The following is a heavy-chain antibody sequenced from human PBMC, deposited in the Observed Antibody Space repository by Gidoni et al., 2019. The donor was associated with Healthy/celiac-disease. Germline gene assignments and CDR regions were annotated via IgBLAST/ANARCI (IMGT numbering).Heavy chain of an antibody. CDR3: AKSGVIAIWAFDI. CDR2: ISYDGSNK. J-gene: IGHJ3*02. D-gene: IGHD2-21*01. Sequence: QVQLVESGGGVVQPGRSLRLSCAASGFTFSSYGMHWVRQAPGKGLEWVAVISYDGSNKYYADSVKGRFTISRDNSKNTLYLQMNSLRAEDTAVYYCAKSGVIAIWAFDIWGQGTMVTVSS. CDR1: GFTFSSYG. V-gene: IGHV3-30*18.